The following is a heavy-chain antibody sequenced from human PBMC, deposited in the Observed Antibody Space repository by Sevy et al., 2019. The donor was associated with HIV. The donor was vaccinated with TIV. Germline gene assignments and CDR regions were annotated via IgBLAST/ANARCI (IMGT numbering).Heavy chain of an antibody. CDR1: GFTFSNYG. Sequence: GGSLRLSCAAFGFTFSNYGMTWVRQAPGKGLEWVSSVSGSGGKRYNADSVKGRFTISRDNSKNTLYLQMNSLRAEDTAVYYCARRGNYCGDAFDFWGQGTVVTVSS. V-gene: IGHV3-23*01. J-gene: IGHJ3*01. CDR3: ARRGNYCGDAFDF. CDR2: VSGSGGKR. D-gene: IGHD4-17*01.